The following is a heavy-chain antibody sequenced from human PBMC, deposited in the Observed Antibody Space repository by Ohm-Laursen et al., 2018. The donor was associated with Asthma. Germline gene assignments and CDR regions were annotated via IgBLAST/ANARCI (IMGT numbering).Heavy chain of an antibody. CDR3: ARDRSFGGVTGY. D-gene: IGHD3-16*01. J-gene: IGHJ4*02. V-gene: IGHV1-46*01. Sequence: GASVKVSCKASGYTFTGYYMHWVRQAPGQGLEWMGIINPSGGSTSYAQKFQGRVTITRDTSASTAYMELSSLRSEDTAVYYCARDRSFGGVTGYWGQGTLVTVSS. CDR1: GYTFTGYY. CDR2: INPSGGST.